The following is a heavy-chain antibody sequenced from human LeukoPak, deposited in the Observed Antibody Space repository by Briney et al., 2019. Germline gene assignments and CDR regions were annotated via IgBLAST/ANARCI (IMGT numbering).Heavy chain of an antibody. D-gene: IGHD1-1*01. CDR2: FYYTGST. V-gene: IGHV4-59*01. J-gene: IGHJ5*02. CDR1: GGSISNYY. Sequence: PSETLSLTCTVSGGSISNYYWSWIRQPPGKGLEWIGYFYYTGSTNYNPSLKSRVTIPVDTSKNQFSLKVSSVTAADTAVYYCARDPRGGTSRDNWFDPWGQGTLVTVS. CDR3: ARDPRGGTSRDNWFDP.